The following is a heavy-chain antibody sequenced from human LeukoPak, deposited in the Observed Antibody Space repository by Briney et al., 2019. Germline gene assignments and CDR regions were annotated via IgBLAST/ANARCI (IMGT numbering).Heavy chain of an antibody. V-gene: IGHV4-59*10. CDR2: IYTSGST. CDR3: ARGYSGSSSDY. Sequence: PSETLSLTCAVYGGSFSGYYWSWIRQPAGKGLEWIGRIYTSGSTNYNPSLKSRVTMSVDTSKNQFSLKLSSVTAADTAVYYCARGYSGSSSDYWGQGTLVTVSS. CDR1: GGSFSGYY. D-gene: IGHD3-10*01. J-gene: IGHJ4*02.